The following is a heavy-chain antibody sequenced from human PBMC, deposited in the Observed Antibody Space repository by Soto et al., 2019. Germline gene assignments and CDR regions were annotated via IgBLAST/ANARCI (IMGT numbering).Heavy chain of an antibody. CDR3: AKILKTGTKTRPFDY. CDR1: GFTFSSYG. D-gene: IGHD1-7*01. J-gene: IGHJ4*02. CDR2: ISYDGSNK. V-gene: IGHV3-30*18. Sequence: QVQLVESGGGVVQPGRSLRLSCAASGFTFSSYGMHWVRQAPGKGLEWVAVISYDGSNKYYADSVKGRFTISRDNSKNTMSLQMNSLRAEDTAVYYCAKILKTGTKTRPFDYWGQGTLVTVSS.